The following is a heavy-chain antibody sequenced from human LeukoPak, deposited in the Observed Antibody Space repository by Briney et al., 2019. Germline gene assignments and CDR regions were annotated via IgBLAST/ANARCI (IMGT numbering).Heavy chain of an antibody. J-gene: IGHJ4*02. CDR3: AKAGVISGWDY. CDR2: IGEEKSGSWT. D-gene: IGHD3-3*02. V-gene: IGHV3-23*01. Sequence: GGSLRLSCAASGFALSNYPMGWVRQATGKGLEWVSVIGEEKSGSWTKSADSVKGRFTISRDNSENTLYLQMDSLTVDDTAVYYCAKAGVISGWDYWGQGVLVTVSS. CDR1: GFALSNYP.